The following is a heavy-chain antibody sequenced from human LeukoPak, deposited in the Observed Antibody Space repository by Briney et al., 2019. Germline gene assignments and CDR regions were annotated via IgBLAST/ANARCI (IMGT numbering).Heavy chain of an antibody. Sequence: SETLSLTCTVSGGSISSYYWSWIRQPPGKGLEWIGYIYYSGSTNYNPSLKSRVTISVDPSKNQFSLKLTSVTAADTAVYYCARGIAVADLDGYYFDYWGQGTLVTVSS. J-gene: IGHJ4*02. CDR1: GGSISSYY. CDR2: IYYSGST. CDR3: ARGIAVADLDGYYFDY. D-gene: IGHD6-19*01. V-gene: IGHV4-59*01.